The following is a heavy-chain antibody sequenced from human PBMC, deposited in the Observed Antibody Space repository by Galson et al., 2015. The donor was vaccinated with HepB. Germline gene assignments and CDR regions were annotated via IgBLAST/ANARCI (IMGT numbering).Heavy chain of an antibody. Sequence: SLRLSCAASGHIFRNYGMHWVRQTPGKGLEWVAIIWHDGSNKFYAESVKGRFTISRDNSKNTLYLQMSSLRTEDTAVYYCVRDFMDWGQGTLVTVSS. V-gene: IGHV3-33*01. CDR1: GHIFRNYG. CDR3: VRDFMD. CDR2: IWHDGSNK. J-gene: IGHJ4*02.